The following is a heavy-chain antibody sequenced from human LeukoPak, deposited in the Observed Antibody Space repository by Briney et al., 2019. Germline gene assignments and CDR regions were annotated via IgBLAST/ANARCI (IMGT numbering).Heavy chain of an antibody. CDR2: FDPEDGET. CDR3: ATADPGIAAAGTTFDY. V-gene: IGHV1-24*01. Sequence: ASVKVSFKVSGYTLTELSMHWVRQAPGKGLEWMGGFDPEDGETIYAQKFQGRVTMTEDTSTDTAYMELSSLRSEDTAVYYCATADPGIAAAGTTFDYWGQGTLVTVSS. J-gene: IGHJ4*02. D-gene: IGHD6-13*01. CDR1: GYTLTELS.